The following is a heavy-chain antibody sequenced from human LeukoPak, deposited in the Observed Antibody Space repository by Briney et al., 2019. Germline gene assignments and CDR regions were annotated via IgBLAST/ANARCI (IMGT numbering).Heavy chain of an antibody. V-gene: IGHV1-8*01. CDR1: GYTFTSYD. J-gene: IGHJ4*02. CDR3: ARAMSDSSGTTRDY. CDR2: MNPNSGNT. Sequence: GAPVKVSCKASGYTFTSYDINWVRQATGQGLEWMGWMNPNSGNTGYAQKFQGRVTMTRNTSISTAYMELSSLRSEDTAVYYCARAMSDSSGTTRDYWGQGTLVTVSS. D-gene: IGHD3-22*01.